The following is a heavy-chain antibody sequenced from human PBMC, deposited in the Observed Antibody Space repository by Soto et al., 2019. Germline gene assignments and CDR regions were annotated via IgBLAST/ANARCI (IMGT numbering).Heavy chain of an antibody. CDR2: IYYSGST. CDR3: ARGFHDYYYYGMDV. CDR1: GGSISSSSYY. Sequence: SETLSLTSTVSGGSISSSSYYWGWIRQPPGKGLEWIGSIYYSGSTYYNPSLKSRVTISVDTSKNQFSLKLSSVTAADTAVYYCARGFHDYYYYGMDVWGQGTTVTVSS. J-gene: IGHJ6*02. V-gene: IGHV4-39*01.